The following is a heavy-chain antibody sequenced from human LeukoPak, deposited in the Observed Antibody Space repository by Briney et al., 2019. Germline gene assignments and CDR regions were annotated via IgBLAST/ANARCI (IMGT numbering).Heavy chain of an antibody. CDR1: GYTFTGYY. D-gene: IGHD3-22*01. V-gene: IGHV1-2*02. CDR2: INPNSGGT. J-gene: IGHJ4*02. CDR3: ARERGGYSSPDGGFDY. Sequence: ASVKVSCKASGYTFTGYYMHWVRQAPGQGLEWMGWINPNSGGTNYAQKFQGRVTMTRNTSISTAYMELSSLRSEDTAVYYCARERGGYSSPDGGFDYWGQGTLVTVSS.